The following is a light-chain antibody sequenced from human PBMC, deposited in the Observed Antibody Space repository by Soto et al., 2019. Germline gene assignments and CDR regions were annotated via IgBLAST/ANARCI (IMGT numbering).Light chain of an antibody. CDR3: QTWGTGIQV. J-gene: IGLJ3*02. Sequence: QLVLTQSPSASASLGASVKLTCTLSSGHSSYDIAWHQQQPEKGPRYLMKLNSDGSHSKGDGIPDRFSGSSSGAERYLTISGLQSEDEADYYCQTWGTGIQVFGGGTKVTVL. CDR1: SGHSSYD. V-gene: IGLV4-69*01. CDR2: LNSDGSH.